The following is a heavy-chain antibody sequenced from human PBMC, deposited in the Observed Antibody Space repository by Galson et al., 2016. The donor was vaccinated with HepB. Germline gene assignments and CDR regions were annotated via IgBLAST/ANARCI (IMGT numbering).Heavy chain of an antibody. Sequence: SLRLSCAASGFTSDDYTMHWVRQAPGKGLEWVSLISWDGRSPDYADSVKGRFTISRDNRKNSLYLQMNSLRSEDTALYYCGKDWGSLWESSGKGMDVWGQGTTVTVSS. V-gene: IGHV3-43*01. D-gene: IGHD3-10*01. CDR2: ISWDGRSP. J-gene: IGHJ6*02. CDR1: GFTSDDYT. CDR3: GKDWGSLWESSGKGMDV.